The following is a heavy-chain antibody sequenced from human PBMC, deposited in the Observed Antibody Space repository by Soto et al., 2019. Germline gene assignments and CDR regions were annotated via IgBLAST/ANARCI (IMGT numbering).Heavy chain of an antibody. D-gene: IGHD2-2*01. J-gene: IGHJ6*02. CDR1: GGTFSSYA. V-gene: IGHV1-69*06. Sequence: SVKVSCKASGGTFSSYASSWVRQANGQGLEWTGGIIPIFGTANYAQKFQGRVTITADKSTSTAYMELSSLRSEDTAVYYCARDSGYCSSTSCYPYGMDVWGQGTTVTVSS. CDR2: IIPIFGTA. CDR3: ARDSGYCSSTSCYPYGMDV.